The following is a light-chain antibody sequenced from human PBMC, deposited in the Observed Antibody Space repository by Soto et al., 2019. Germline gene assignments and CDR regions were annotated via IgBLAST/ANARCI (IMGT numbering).Light chain of an antibody. CDR3: SSHTSTSTLV. CDR2: EVS. V-gene: IGLV2-14*01. Sequence: QSVLTQPASVSVSPGQSITISCTGTNSDVGGYNYVSWYQQHPGKAPKLLIYEVSYRPSGVSNRFSGSKSGNTASLTISGLQAEDEADYFCSSHTSTSTLVFGGGTKVTVL. J-gene: IGLJ2*01. CDR1: NSDVGGYNY.